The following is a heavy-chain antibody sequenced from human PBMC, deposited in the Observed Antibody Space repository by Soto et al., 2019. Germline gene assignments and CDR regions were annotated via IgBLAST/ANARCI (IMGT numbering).Heavy chain of an antibody. CDR3: AKDLQCLVFDY. CDR2: ISGSGGST. V-gene: IGHV3-23*01. Sequence: GWSLRLSCASSVFTFSSYAMSLFRQAPGKGLEWVSAISGSGGSTYYADSVKGRFTISRDNSKNTLYLQMNSLRAEDTAVYYCAKDLQCLVFDYWGQGTLVTVSS. J-gene: IGHJ4*02. CDR1: VFTFSSYA. D-gene: IGHD6-19*01.